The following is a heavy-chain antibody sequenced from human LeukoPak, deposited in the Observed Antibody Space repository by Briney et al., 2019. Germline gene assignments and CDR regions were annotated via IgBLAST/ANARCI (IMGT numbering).Heavy chain of an antibody. D-gene: IGHD3-9*01. CDR1: GFTVSSNY. V-gene: IGHV3-53*01. Sequence: GGSLRLSCAASGFTVSSNYMSWVRQAPGKGLEWVSVIYSGGSTYYADSVKGRFTISRDIAKNSLYLQMNSLRAEDTAVYYCARDRRYFDWLSPNWFDPWGQGTLVTVSS. J-gene: IGHJ5*02. CDR2: IYSGGST. CDR3: ARDRRYFDWLSPNWFDP.